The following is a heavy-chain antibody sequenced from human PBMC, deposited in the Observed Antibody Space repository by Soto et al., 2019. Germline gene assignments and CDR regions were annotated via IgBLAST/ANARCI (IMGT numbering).Heavy chain of an antibody. CDR3: ANSDFWSGDSWSGFDY. CDR2: IIPIFGTA. Sequence: QVQLVQSGAEVKKPGSSVQVSCKASGGTFSSYAISWVRQAPGQGLEWMGGIIPIFGTANYAQKFQGRVTITADESTSTAYMELSSLRSEDTAVYYCANSDFWSGDSWSGFDYWGQGPLVTVSS. J-gene: IGHJ4*02. D-gene: IGHD3-3*01. V-gene: IGHV1-69*01. CDR1: GGTFSSYA.